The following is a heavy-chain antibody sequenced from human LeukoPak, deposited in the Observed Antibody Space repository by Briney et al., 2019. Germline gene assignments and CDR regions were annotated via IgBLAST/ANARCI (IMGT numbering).Heavy chain of an antibody. J-gene: IGHJ6*02. Sequence: GGSLRLSCAASGFSFSDYYMTWIRQAPGKGLEWVSYISSSGYTNDADSVKGRFTISRDNAKNSLYLQMNSLRAEDTAVYYCARAVPAAMPYYYYGMDVWGQGTTVTVSS. CDR2: ISSSGYT. CDR3: ARAVPAAMPYYYYGMDV. CDR1: GFSFSDYY. D-gene: IGHD2-2*01. V-gene: IGHV3-11*06.